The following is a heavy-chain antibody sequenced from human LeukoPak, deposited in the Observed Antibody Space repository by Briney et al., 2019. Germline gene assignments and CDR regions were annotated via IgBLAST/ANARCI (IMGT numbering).Heavy chain of an antibody. J-gene: IGHJ5*02. CDR2: IIPIFGTA. CDR1: GGTFISYA. Sequence: SVKVSCKASGGTFISYAISWVRQAPGQGLEWMGGIIPIFGTANYAQKFQGRVTITADESTSTAYMELSSLRSEDTAVYYCAREHYYGSGSYLRPPRWFDPWGQGTLVTVSS. CDR3: AREHYYGSGSYLRPPRWFDP. D-gene: IGHD3-10*01. V-gene: IGHV1-69*13.